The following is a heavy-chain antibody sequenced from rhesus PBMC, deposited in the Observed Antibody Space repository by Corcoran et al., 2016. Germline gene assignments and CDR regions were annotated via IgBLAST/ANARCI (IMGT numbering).Heavy chain of an antibody. Sequence: QVQLQESGPGVVKPSETLSLTCAVSGGSSSSGYDWSWIRQPPGKGLEGIGYIYGSSGTTTYNPSLQNRVPISKDASKNQFSLKLSSVTAADTAVYYCASASSGWFNYGLDSWGQGVVVTVSS. CDR1: GGSSSSGYD. D-gene: IGHD6-31*01. CDR3: ASASSGWFNYGLDS. V-gene: IGHV4-76*01. J-gene: IGHJ6*01. CDR2: IYGSSGTT.